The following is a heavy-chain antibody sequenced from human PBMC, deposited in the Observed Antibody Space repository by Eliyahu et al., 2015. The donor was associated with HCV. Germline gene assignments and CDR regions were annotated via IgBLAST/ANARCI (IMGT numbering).Heavy chain of an antibody. Sequence: QVQLQESGPGLVKPSETLSLTCTXXGGSXSSXXWSWXRXPPGKGLEWIGYIYYSGSTNYNPSLKSRVTISVDTSKNQFSLKLSSVTAADTAVYYCARDRGIWSGYSMRDWYFDLWGRGTLVTVSS. D-gene: IGHD3-3*01. CDR1: GGSXSSXX. V-gene: IGHV4-59*01. CDR3: ARDRGIWSGYSMRDWYFDL. CDR2: IYYSGST. J-gene: IGHJ2*01.